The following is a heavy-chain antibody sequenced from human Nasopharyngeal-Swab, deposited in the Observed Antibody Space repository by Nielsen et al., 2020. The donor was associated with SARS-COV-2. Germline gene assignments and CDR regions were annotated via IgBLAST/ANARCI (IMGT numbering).Heavy chain of an antibody. CDR1: GDSITNYY. CDR3: ASTYNYYGDYYYGMDV. Sequence: SETLSLTCTVSGDSITNYYWSWIRQPPGKELEWIGNFYYSGSTNYSPSLKSRVTISADTSKNQFSLKLTTVTAADTAVYYCASTYNYYGDYYYGMDVWGQGTTVTVSS. CDR2: FYYSGST. V-gene: IGHV4-59*01. J-gene: IGHJ6*02. D-gene: IGHD1-20*01.